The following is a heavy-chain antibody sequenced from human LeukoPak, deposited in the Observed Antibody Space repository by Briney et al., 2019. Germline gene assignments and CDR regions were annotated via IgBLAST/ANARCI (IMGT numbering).Heavy chain of an antibody. J-gene: IGHJ3*02. V-gene: IGHV1-2*02. CDR3: ARWTYYDSSEPDAFDI. D-gene: IGHD3-22*01. CDR1: GYTFTGYY. CDR2: INPNSGGT. Sequence: ASVKVSCKASGYTFTGYYMHWVRQAPGQGLEWMGWINPNSGGTNYAQKFQGRVTMTRDTSISTAYMELSRLRSDDTAMYYCARWTYYDSSEPDAFDIWGQGTMVTVSS.